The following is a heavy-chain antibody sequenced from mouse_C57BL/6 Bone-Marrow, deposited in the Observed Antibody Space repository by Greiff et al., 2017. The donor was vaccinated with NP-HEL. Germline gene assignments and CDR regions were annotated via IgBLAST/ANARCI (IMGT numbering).Heavy chain of an antibody. D-gene: IGHD1-1*02. J-gene: IGHJ3*01. CDR1: GFTFSDYG. V-gene: IGHV5-17*01. CDR3: ARSGGYGAWFAY. CDR2: ISSGSSTI. Sequence: DVKLVESGGGLVKPGGSLKLSCAASGFTFSDYGMHWVRQAPEKGLEWVAYISSGSSTIYYADTVKGRFTISRDNAKNTLFLQMTSLRSEDTAMYYCARSGGYGAWFAYWGQGTLVTVSA.